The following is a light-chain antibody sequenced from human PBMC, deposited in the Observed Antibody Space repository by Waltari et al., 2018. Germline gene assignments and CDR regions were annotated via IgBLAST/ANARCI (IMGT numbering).Light chain of an antibody. CDR3: SSYTSSSTWV. V-gene: IGLV2-14*01. CDR1: SSDVVGSNY. CDR2: DVS. J-gene: IGLJ1*01. Sequence: QSALTQPASVSGSPGQSITISCTGTSSDVVGSNYVSWYQQHPGKAPKLMIYDVSKRPSGVSNRFSGSKSGNTASLTISGLQAEDEADYYCSSYTSSSTWVFGTGTKVTVL.